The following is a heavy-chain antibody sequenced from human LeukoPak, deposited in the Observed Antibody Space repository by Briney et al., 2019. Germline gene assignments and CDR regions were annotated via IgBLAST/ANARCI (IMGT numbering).Heavy chain of an antibody. CDR1: GGSFSSYY. CDR3: AREANSPTARYWYFDL. V-gene: IGHV4-59*01. Sequence: SETLSLTCTVSGGSFSSYYWSWLRQSPGKGLEWIGYVYYSGSTNYNPALKSRVTISLDTSENQFSLKLSSVTAADTAVYYCAREANSPTARYWYFDLWGRGTQVTVSS. CDR2: VYYSGST. D-gene: IGHD2-21*01. J-gene: IGHJ2*01.